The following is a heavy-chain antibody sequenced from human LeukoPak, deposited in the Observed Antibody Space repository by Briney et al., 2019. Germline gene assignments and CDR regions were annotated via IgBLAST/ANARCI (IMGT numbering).Heavy chain of an antibody. Sequence: PGGSLRLSCAASGFTFSNYEMNWVRQAPGKGLEWVPYISSSGSPIYYADSVKGRFTISRDNAKNSLYLQMNSLRAEDTAVYYCARPYCSSTSCYGFLEYWGQGTLVTVSS. V-gene: IGHV3-48*03. CDR3: ARPYCSSTSCYGFLEY. J-gene: IGHJ4*02. CDR1: GFTFSNYE. D-gene: IGHD2-2*01. CDR2: ISSSGSPI.